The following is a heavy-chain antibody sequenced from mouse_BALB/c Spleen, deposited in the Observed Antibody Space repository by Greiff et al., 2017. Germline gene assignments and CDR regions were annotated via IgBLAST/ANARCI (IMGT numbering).Heavy chain of an antibody. V-gene: IGHV7-3*02. CDR3: ARAYEGCYGGCFDV. J-gene: IGHJ1*01. D-gene: IGHD2-3*01. CDR1: GFTFTDYY. CDR2: IRNKANGYTT. Sequence: EVLLVESGGGLVQPGGSLRLSCATSGFTFTDYYMSWVRQPPGKALEWLGLIRNKANGYTTEYSASVKGRFTISRDNSQSNLYLQMNTRRAEDSATYYCARAYEGCYGGCFDVWGEGTTVTVSA.